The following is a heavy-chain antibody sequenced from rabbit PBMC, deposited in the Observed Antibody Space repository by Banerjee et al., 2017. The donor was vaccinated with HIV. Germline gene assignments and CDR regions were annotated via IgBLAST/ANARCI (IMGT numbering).Heavy chain of an antibody. Sequence: QSLEESGGDLVKPGASLTLTCTASGFSFSSSYYMCWVRQAPGKGLEWIACIYGGSSGSTYYASWAKGRFTISKTSSTTVTLQMTSLTAADTATYFCARSYTDYSGYMDLWGPGTLVTVS. CDR1: GFSFSSSYY. CDR2: IYGGSSGST. V-gene: IGHV1S40*01. J-gene: IGHJ4*01. D-gene: IGHD1-1*01. CDR3: ARSYTDYSGYMDL.